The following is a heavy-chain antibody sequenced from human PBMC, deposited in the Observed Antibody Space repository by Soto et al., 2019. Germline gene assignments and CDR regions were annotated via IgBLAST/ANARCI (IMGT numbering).Heavy chain of an antibody. CDR3: ARWAYSDXSGSLDL. D-gene: IGHD3-22*01. V-gene: IGHV4-59*01. J-gene: IGHJ5*02. CDR2: IYYGGDT. Sequence: SETLSLTCTVSGGSISSYHWSWIRQPPGEGLEWIGHIYYGGDTNYNPSLWSRVTISVDTSKNQFSLKLSSLSAADTATYYCARWAYSDXSGSLDLWGQGTLVTVSS. CDR1: GGSISSYH.